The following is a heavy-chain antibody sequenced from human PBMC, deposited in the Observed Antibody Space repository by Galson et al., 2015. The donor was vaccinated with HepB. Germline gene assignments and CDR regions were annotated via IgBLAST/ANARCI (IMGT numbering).Heavy chain of an antibody. D-gene: IGHD5-18*01. V-gene: IGHV3-11*01. J-gene: IGHJ4*02. CDR2: ISSSGSTI. CDR3: ARDPSGDTASPDY. CDR1: GFTFSDYY. Sequence: GFTFSDYYMSWIRQAPGKGLEWVSYISSSGSTIYYADSVKGRFTISRDNAKNSLYLQMNSLRAEDTAVYYCARDPSGDTASPDYWGQGTLVTVSS.